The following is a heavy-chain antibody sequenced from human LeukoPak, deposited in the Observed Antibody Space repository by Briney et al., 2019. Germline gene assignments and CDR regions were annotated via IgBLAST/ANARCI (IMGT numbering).Heavy chain of an antibody. J-gene: IGHJ6*02. CDR1: GFTFSSYS. V-gene: IGHV3-48*01. D-gene: IGHD2-21*01. CDR2: ITASGTAM. Sequence: TGGSLRLSCAASGFTFSSYSMNWVRQAPGEGLEWVSHITASGTAMFYADSVKGRFTISRDNARNSLYLQMNSLRAEDTAVYYCARSYSSLYHYGMDVWGQGTTVTASS. CDR3: ARSYSSLYHYGMDV.